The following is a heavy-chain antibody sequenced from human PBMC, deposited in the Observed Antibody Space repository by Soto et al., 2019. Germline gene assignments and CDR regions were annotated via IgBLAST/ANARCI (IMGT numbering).Heavy chain of an antibody. J-gene: IGHJ6*02. CDR2: IIPIFGTA. CDR3: ARGVGYYGSGVRASGGDYYYGMDV. CDR1: GGTFSSYA. V-gene: IGHV1-69*01. Sequence: QVQLVQSGAEVKKPGSSVKVSCTASGGTFSSYAISWVRQAPGQGLEWMGGIIPIFGTANYAQKFQGRVTITADESTSTAYMELSSLRSEDTAVYYCARGVGYYGSGVRASGGDYYYGMDVWGQGTTVTVSS. D-gene: IGHD3-10*01.